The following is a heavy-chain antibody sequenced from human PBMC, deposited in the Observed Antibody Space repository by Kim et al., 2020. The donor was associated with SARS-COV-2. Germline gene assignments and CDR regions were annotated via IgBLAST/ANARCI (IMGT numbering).Heavy chain of an antibody. V-gene: IGHV4-39*01. CDR1: GGSISSSSYY. CDR2: IYYSGST. Sequence: SETLSLTCTVSGGSISSSSYYWGWIRQPPGKGLEWIGSIYYSGSTYYNPSLKSRVTISVDTSKNQFSLKLSSVTAADTAVYYCARHGGWCGVLLGGYFDYWGQGTLVTVSS. D-gene: IGHD3-10*01. CDR3: ARHGGWCGVLLGGYFDY. J-gene: IGHJ4*02.